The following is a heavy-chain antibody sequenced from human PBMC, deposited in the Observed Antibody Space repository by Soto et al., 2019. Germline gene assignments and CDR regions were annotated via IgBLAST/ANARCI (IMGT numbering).Heavy chain of an antibody. CDR3: ARALTVSLSYYYSGMDV. J-gene: IGHJ6*02. CDR1: GGTFSSYA. CDR2: IIPIFGTA. D-gene: IGHD4-4*01. Sequence: ASVKVSCKASGGTFSSYAISWVRQAPGQGLEWMGGIIPIFGTANYAQKFQGRVTITADESTSTAYMELSSLRSEDTAVYYCARALTVSLSYYYSGMDVWGQGTTVTVSS. V-gene: IGHV1-69*13.